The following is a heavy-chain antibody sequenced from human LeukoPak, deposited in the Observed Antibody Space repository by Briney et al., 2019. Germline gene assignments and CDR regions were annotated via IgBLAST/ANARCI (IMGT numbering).Heavy chain of an antibody. V-gene: IGHV3-21*01. CDR3: AIRSGSGSLNWFDP. D-gene: IGHD3-10*01. Sequence: GGSLRLSCAASGFTFSSYSMNWVRQAPGKGLEWVSSISGNAIYIDYADSVKGRFTISRDNAKNSLYLQMNSLRAEDTAVYYCAIRSGSGSLNWFDPWGQGTLVTVSS. J-gene: IGHJ5*02. CDR1: GFTFSSYS. CDR2: ISGNAIYI.